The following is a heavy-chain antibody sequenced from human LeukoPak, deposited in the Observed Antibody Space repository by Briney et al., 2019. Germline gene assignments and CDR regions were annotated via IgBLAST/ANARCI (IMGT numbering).Heavy chain of an antibody. Sequence: QSGGSLRLSCAASGFTFSGHNMNWVRQAPGKGLEWISFVSISGGTIYYADSVKGRFRISRDNAKSSLDLEMSSLRAEDTAVYYCARAMSTFGGVRNYFDSWGQGSLVTVSS. CDR2: VSISGGTI. J-gene: IGHJ4*02. CDR1: GFTFSGHN. D-gene: IGHD3-16*01. V-gene: IGHV3-48*04. CDR3: ARAMSTFGGVRNYFDS.